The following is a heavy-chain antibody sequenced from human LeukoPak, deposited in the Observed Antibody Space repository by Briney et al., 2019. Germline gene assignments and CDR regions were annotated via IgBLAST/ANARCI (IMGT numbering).Heavy chain of an antibody. V-gene: IGHV4-39*07. Sequence: SETLSLTCTVSGGSISSSSYYWGWIRQPPGKGLEWIGSIYYSGSTYYNPSLKSRVTISVDTSKNQFSLKLSSVTAADTAVYYCARVPTYYDYVWGSWGFDPWGQGTLVTVSS. CDR1: GGSISSSSYY. J-gene: IGHJ5*02. CDR3: ARVPTYYDYVWGSWGFDP. D-gene: IGHD3-16*01. CDR2: IYYSGST.